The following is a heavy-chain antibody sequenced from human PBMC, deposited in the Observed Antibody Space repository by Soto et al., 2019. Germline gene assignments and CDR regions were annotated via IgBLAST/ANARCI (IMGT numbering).Heavy chain of an antibody. V-gene: IGHV3-9*01. Sequence: GGSLRLCCAASGFTFDDYAMHWVRQAPGKGLEWVSGISWNSGSIGYADSVKGRFTISRDNAKNSLYLQMNSLRAEDTALYYCAKGNAYYYDSSGYYKGAYYFDYWGQGTLVTVSS. D-gene: IGHD3-22*01. J-gene: IGHJ4*02. CDR3: AKGNAYYYDSSGYYKGAYYFDY. CDR2: ISWNSGSI. CDR1: GFTFDDYA.